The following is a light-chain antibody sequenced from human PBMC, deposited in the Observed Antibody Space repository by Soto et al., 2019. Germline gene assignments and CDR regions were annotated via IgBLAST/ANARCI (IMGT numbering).Light chain of an antibody. V-gene: IGLV2-14*01. CDR1: SSDVGGYNY. Sequence: QSVLTQPASVSGSPGQSITISCTGTSSDVGGYNYVSWYQQPPGKAPKLMIYDVNTRPSGVSNRFSGSKSGNTASLTISGLQAEDEADYYCSSYTSSISFGGGTKVTVL. J-gene: IGLJ2*01. CDR3: SSYTSSIS. CDR2: DVN.